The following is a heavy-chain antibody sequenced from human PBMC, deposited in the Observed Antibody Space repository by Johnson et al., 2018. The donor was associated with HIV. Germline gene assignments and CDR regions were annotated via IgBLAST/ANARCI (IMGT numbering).Heavy chain of an antibody. CDR3: MTDILTGYYNPDGFDI. CDR2: IKSKTDGGTT. D-gene: IGHD3-9*01. CDR1: GFTFSNAW. Sequence: VQLVESGGGLVEPGGSLRLSCAASGFTFSNAWMSWVRQAPGKGLEWVGRIKSKTDGGTTDFTAPVKGRFTISRDDSKNTLYLQMSGLRVEDTAVYYCMTDILTGYYNPDGFDIWGQGTMVTVS. V-gene: IGHV3-15*01. J-gene: IGHJ3*02.